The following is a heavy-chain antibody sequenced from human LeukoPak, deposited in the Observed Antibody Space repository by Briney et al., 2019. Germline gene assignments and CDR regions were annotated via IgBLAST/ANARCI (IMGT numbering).Heavy chain of an antibody. D-gene: IGHD3-10*01. J-gene: IGHJ5*02. Sequence: PGGSLRLSCAASGFTFSSYSMSWVRQAPGKGLEWVSYSSSSSSATYYADSVKGRFTISRENAKNSLSLQMNSLRAEDTAVYYCARPLMYYYGSETYFWFDPWGQGTLVTVSS. V-gene: IGHV3-48*04. CDR2: SSSSSSAT. CDR3: ARPLMYYYGSETYFWFDP. CDR1: GFTFSSYS.